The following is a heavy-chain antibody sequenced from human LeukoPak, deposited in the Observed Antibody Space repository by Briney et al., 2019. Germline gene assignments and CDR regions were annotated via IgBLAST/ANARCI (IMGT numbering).Heavy chain of an antibody. CDR3: ASVGYSSSSGLDP. V-gene: IGHV3-23*01. CDR2: ISSSGGSS. J-gene: IGHJ5*02. Sequence: GGSLRLSCVAPGFTFSNYAMTWVRQGPGKGLEWVSGISSSGGSSVYIDSVKGRFTISRDNAKNSLYLQMNSLRAEDTAVYYCASVGYSSSSGLDPWGQGTLVTVSS. CDR1: GFTFSNYA. D-gene: IGHD6-13*01.